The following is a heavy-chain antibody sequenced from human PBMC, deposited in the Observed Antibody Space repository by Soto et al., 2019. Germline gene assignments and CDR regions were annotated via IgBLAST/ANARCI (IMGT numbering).Heavy chain of an antibody. CDR2: ISGSGGTT. Sequence: GGSLRLSCAASGLTFSNFAMNWVRQAPGKGLEWVSAISGSGGTTYYSDSVKGRFTISRDNSKNTVYLQMNDLRVEDAAEYFCAKDSWAIFGVPAGEYYAMDVWGQGTTVTVSS. CDR3: AKDSWAIFGVPAGEYYAMDV. CDR1: GLTFSNFA. D-gene: IGHD3-3*01. V-gene: IGHV3-23*01. J-gene: IGHJ6*02.